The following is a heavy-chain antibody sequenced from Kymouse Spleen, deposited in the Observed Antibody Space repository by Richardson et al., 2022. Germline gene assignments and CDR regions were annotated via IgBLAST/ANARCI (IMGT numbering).Heavy chain of an antibody. D-gene: IGHD1-1*01,IGHD1-20*01. Sequence: QVQLQESGPGLVKPSETLSLTCTVSGGSVSSGSYYWSWIRQPPGKGLEWIGYIYYSGSTNYNPSLKSRVTISVDTSKNQFSLKLSSVTAADTAVYYCARDETGTGFDYWGQGTLVTVSS. CDR2: IYYSGST. CDR3: ARDETGTGFDY. CDR1: GGSVSSGSYY. J-gene: IGHJ4*02. V-gene: IGHV4-61*01.